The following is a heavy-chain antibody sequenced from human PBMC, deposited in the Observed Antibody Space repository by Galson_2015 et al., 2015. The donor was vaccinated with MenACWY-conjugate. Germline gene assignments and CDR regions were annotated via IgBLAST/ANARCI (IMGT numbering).Heavy chain of an antibody. CDR1: GFTVSTNY. D-gene: IGHD3-16*01. CDR2: IYAGGST. Sequence: SLRLSCAASGFTVSTNYMSWFRQAPGKGLEWVSLIYAGGSTYYTESVKGRFTISRDNSKHTLSLQMNSLRAEDTAVDFCTRDSWGWGANWGQGTQVTVSS. CDR3: TRDSWGWGAN. J-gene: IGHJ4*02. V-gene: IGHV3-66*01.